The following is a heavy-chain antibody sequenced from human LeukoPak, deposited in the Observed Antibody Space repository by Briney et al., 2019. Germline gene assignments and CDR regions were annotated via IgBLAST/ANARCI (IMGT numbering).Heavy chain of an antibody. CDR2: ISYDGSNK. Sequence: GGSLRLSCAASGFTFSSYGMHWVRQAPGKGLEWVAVISYDGSNKYYADSVKGRFTISRDNSKNTLYLQMNSLRAEDTAVYYCAKFGDYWGQGTLVTVSP. D-gene: IGHD3-16*01. J-gene: IGHJ4*02. CDR3: AKFGDY. V-gene: IGHV3-30*18. CDR1: GFTFSSYG.